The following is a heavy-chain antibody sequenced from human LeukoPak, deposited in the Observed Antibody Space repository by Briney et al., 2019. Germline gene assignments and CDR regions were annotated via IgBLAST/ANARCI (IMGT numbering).Heavy chain of an antibody. J-gene: IGHJ4*02. CDR2: ISSSSSTI. Sequence: GGSLRLSCAASGFTLSSYSMNWVRQAPGKGLEWVSYISSSSSTIYYADSVKGRFTISRDNAKNSLYLQMNSLRAEDTAVYYCARDSDFWSGYYFDYWGQGTLVTVSS. D-gene: IGHD3-3*01. CDR1: GFTLSSYS. CDR3: ARDSDFWSGYYFDY. V-gene: IGHV3-48*01.